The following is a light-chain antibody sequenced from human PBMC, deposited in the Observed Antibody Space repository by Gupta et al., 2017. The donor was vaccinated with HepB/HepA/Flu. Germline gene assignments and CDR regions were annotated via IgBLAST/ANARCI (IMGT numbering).Light chain of an antibody. V-gene: IGKV2-30*01. J-gene: IGKJ2*01. CDR3: MQHLQWPHT. CDR1: QSLAYSDEMTF. Sequence: DVVITQSPLPLSVILGQPASISCRSSQSLAYSDEMTFLNWFQQKPGQSPRRLIYQVSKRDSGVPDRFSGSGSGTDFTLKISRVEAEDVGVYYCMQHLQWPHTFGQGTKLEIK. CDR2: QVS.